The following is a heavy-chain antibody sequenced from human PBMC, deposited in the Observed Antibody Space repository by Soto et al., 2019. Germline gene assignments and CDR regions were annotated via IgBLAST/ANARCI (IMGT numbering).Heavy chain of an antibody. V-gene: IGHV5-51*01. J-gene: IGHJ6*02. D-gene: IGHD5-18*01. Sequence: GESLKISCKASGYSFTDYWIGWVRQMPGKGLEWMGIIYPGDSDTKYSPSFQGQVTISADKSISTAYLQWSSLKASDTAMYYCASFGGYSYGHRYYGMDVCGQGTTVTVSS. CDR2: IYPGDSDT. CDR1: GYSFTDYW. CDR3: ASFGGYSYGHRYYGMDV.